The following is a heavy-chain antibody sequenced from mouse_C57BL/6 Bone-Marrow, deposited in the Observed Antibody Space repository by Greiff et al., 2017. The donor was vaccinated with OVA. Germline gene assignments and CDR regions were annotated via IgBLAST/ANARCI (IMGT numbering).Heavy chain of an antibody. CDR1: GFNIKDDY. Sequence: VQLKQSGAELVRPGASVKLSCTASGFNIKDDYMHWVKQRPEQGLEWIGWIDPENGDTEYASKFQGKATITADTSSNTAYLQLSSLTSEDTAVYYCTLSMVTTGFAYWGQGTLVTVSA. CDR2: IDPENGDT. J-gene: IGHJ3*01. D-gene: IGHD2-2*01. V-gene: IGHV14-4*01. CDR3: TLSMVTTGFAY.